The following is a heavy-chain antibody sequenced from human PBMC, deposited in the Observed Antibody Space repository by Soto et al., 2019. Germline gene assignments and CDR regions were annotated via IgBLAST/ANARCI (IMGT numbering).Heavy chain of an antibody. CDR1: GYTFTSYA. D-gene: IGHD3-3*01. CDR2: INAGNGNT. CDR3: ARGPATSRFLEWLLYGFDY. J-gene: IGHJ4*02. Sequence: GASVKVSCKASGYTFTSYAMHWVRQAPGQRLEWMGWINAGNGNTKYSQKFQGRVTITRDTSASTAYMELSSLRSEDTAVYYCARGPATSRFLEWLLYGFDYWGQRTLVTVSS. V-gene: IGHV1-3*01.